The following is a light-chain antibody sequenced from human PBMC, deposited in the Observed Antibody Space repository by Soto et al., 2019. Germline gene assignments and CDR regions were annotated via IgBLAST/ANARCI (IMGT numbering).Light chain of an antibody. Sequence: EIVMTQSPATLSVSPGERATLSCRASQSVSSNLAWYQQKPGQAPRLLIYGASTRATGIPARFSGSGSGTEFTLTISRLQYEDVAVYYWQQYDNWPPWTFGQGTKVEIK. CDR1: QSVSSN. V-gene: IGKV3-15*01. CDR3: QQYDNWPPWT. J-gene: IGKJ1*01. CDR2: GAS.